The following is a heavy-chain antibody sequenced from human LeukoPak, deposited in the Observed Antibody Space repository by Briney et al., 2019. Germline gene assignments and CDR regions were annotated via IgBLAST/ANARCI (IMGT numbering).Heavy chain of an antibody. CDR2: ITPIFGTV. V-gene: IGHV1-69*13. Sequence: SVKVSCKASGGTFSSYDISWVRQAPGQGLEWMGGITPIFGTVKYAQKFQGRVTITAVESMSTAYMELSSLRSEDTAVYYCARGWLAETTVVTPYNYWGQGTLVTVSS. CDR3: ARGWLAETTVVTPYNY. CDR1: GGTFSSYD. J-gene: IGHJ4*02. D-gene: IGHD4-23*01.